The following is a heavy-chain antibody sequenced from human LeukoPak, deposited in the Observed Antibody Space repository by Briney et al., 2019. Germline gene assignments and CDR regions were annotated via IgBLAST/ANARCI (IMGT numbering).Heavy chain of an antibody. CDR3: ARLGAAPGPPHYFYYGMDG. D-gene: IGHD6-13*01. CDR1: GGSISSRSYY. V-gene: IGHV4-39*01. Sequence: SETLSLTCSVSGGSISSRSYYWGWVRQPPGKGLEWIGSTYYTGSTYYNPSLRSRVSISGDTSKNQVSLRVSSMTAADTAAYCCARLGAAPGPPHYFYYGMDGWGQGTTVTVS. CDR2: TYYTGST. J-gene: IGHJ6*02.